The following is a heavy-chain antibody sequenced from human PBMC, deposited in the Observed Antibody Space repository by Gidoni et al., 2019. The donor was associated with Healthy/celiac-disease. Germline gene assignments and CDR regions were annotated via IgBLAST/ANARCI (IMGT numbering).Heavy chain of an antibody. V-gene: IGHV4-59*01. CDR3: ASSYYYDSSGSRAEYFQH. D-gene: IGHD3-22*01. J-gene: IGHJ1*01. CDR1: GGSISSYY. Sequence: QVQLQESGPGLVKPSETLSLTCTVSGGSISSYYWSWIRQPPGKRLEWIWYIYYSGSTNYNPSLKSRVTISVDTSKNQFSLKLSSVTAADTAVYYCASSYYYDSSGSRAEYFQHWGQGTLVTVSS. CDR2: IYYSGST.